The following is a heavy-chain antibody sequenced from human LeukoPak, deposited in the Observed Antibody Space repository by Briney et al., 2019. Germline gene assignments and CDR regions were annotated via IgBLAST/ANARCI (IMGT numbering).Heavy chain of an antibody. Sequence: PGGSLRLSCAASGFTFDDYTMHWVRQAPGKGLEWVSLISWDGGSTYYADSVKGRFTISRDNSKNSLYLQMNSLRTEDTALYYCAKPLAAGGTYYYYGMDVWGQGTTVTVSS. CDR3: AKPLAAGGTYYYYGMDV. D-gene: IGHD1-7*01. CDR1: GFTFDDYT. J-gene: IGHJ6*02. V-gene: IGHV3-43*01. CDR2: ISWDGGST.